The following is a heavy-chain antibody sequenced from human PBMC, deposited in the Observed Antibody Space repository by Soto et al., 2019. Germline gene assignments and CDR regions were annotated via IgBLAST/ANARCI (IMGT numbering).Heavy chain of an antibody. D-gene: IGHD1-1*01. CDR2: IDWDDDK. J-gene: IGHJ5*02. V-gene: IGHV2-70*04. CDR3: AKTGTDGSWFDP. CDR1: GFSLSTSGMR. Sequence: SGPTLVNPTQTLTLTCTFSGFSLSTSGMRVSWIRQPPGKALQWLARIDWDDDKFYTTSLRTRLTISKDTSKNQVVLTMTNMDPVDTATYYCAKTGTDGSWFDPWGQGTLVTV.